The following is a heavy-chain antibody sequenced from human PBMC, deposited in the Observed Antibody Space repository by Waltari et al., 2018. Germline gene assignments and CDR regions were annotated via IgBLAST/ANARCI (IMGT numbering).Heavy chain of an antibody. Sequence: EAQLVESGGGLIQPGGSLRLSCEASGFRVSYNYMSWVRRAPGKGLDGVSVIHAGGNTFYGDSVKGRFTISRDISKNTVYLQINSLTVEDSAIYYCARAGLGSPSQWLQLFDSWGQGTLVTVSS. J-gene: IGHJ4*02. CDR1: GFRVSYNY. V-gene: IGHV3-53*01. CDR3: ARAGLGSPSQWLQLFDS. D-gene: IGHD6-19*01. CDR2: IHAGGNT.